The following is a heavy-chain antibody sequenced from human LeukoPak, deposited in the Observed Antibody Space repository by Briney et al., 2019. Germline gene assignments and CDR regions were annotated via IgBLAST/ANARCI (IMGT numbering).Heavy chain of an antibody. Sequence: GSLRLSCAASGFTFSSYEMNWVRQAPGKGLEWVSYISSSGSTIYYADSVKGRFTISRDNAKNSLYLQMNTLRAEDTAVYYCAKTGSSRFDYWGQGTLVTVSS. J-gene: IGHJ4*02. D-gene: IGHD1-26*01. CDR1: GFTFSSYE. CDR3: AKTGSSRFDY. CDR2: ISSSGSTI. V-gene: IGHV3-48*03.